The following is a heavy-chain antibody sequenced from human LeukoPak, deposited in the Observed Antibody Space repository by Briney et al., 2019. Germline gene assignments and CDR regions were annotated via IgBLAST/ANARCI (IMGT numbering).Heavy chain of an antibody. D-gene: IGHD3-10*01. CDR2: ISAYNGNT. V-gene: IGHV1-18*04. CDR3: ARNPGTQAQFMVRGVIIPFDP. Sequence: ASVKVSCKASGYTFTSYGISWVRQAPGQGLEWMGWISAYNGNTNYAQKLQGRVTMTTDPSTSTAYMELRSLRSDDPAVYYCARNPGTQAQFMVRGVIIPFDPWGQGTLATVSS. CDR1: GYTFTSYG. J-gene: IGHJ5*02.